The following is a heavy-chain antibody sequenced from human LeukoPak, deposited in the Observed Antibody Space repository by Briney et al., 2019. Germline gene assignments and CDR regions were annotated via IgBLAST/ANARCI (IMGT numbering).Heavy chain of an antibody. CDR2: IYSGGNT. Sequence: GGSLTLSCAASGFTVSSNYMSWLRQAPGKGLEWVPVIYSGGNTYYPDSVKGRFTISKDNSKNTLYLQMNSLRAEDTAVYYCARTYGSGSYWYYFDYWGQGTLVTVSS. J-gene: IGHJ4*02. D-gene: IGHD3-10*01. CDR1: GFTVSSNY. CDR3: ARTYGSGSYWYYFDY. V-gene: IGHV3-53*01.